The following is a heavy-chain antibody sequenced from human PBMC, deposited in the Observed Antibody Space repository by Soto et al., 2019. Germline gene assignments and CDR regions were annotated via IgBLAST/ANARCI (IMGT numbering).Heavy chain of an antibody. D-gene: IGHD3-10*01. CDR2: ISAYNGNT. Sequence: GASVKVSCKASGYTFTSYGISLVRQAPGQGLEWMGWISAYNGNTNYAQKLQGRVTMTTDTSASTAYRELRSLRSDDTAVYYCARDRGWFGELSPLNGMDAWGQGTTVTV. J-gene: IGHJ6*02. V-gene: IGHV1-18*01. CDR1: GYTFTSYG. CDR3: ARDRGWFGELSPLNGMDA.